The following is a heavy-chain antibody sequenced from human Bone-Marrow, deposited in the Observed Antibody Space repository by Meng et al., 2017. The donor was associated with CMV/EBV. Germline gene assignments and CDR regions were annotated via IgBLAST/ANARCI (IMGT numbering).Heavy chain of an antibody. CDR3: ARGSGSRGDV. CDR2: INPNSGGT. Sequence: ASVKVSCKASGYTFTGYYTHWVRQAPGQGLEWMGWINPNSGGTNYAQKFQGRVTMTRNTSISTAYMELSSLRSEDTAVYYCARGSGSRGDVWGQGTTVTVSS. J-gene: IGHJ6*02. CDR1: GYTFTGYY. V-gene: IGHV1-2*02. D-gene: IGHD7-27*01.